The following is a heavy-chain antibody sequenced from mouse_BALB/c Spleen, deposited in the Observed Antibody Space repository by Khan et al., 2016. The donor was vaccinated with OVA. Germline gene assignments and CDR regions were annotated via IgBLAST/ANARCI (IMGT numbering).Heavy chain of an antibody. CDR2: IFPGSVST. J-gene: IGHJ3*01. CDR1: GYTFSSYW. Sequence: VQLQESGGDLMKPGASVKISCKATGYTFSSYWIEWVKQRPGHGLEWIGQIFPGSVSTTYNEKFKGKATFTADTSSNTAYMQLSSLTSEDSAVYCWARGGYGGFAYWGQGTLVTVSA. D-gene: IGHD2-2*01. CDR3: ARGGYGGFAY. V-gene: IGHV1-9*01.